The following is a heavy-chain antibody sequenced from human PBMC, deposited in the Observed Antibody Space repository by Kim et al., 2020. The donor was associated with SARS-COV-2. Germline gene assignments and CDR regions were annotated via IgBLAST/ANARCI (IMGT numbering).Heavy chain of an antibody. Sequence: GGSLRLSCAASGFTFSNAWMSWVRQAPGKGLEWVGRIKSKTDGGTTDYAAPVKGRFTISSDDSKSTLYLQMNSLKTEDTAVYYCTHTYYDILTGYYSPFYWGQGTLVTVSS. D-gene: IGHD3-9*01. CDR1: GFTFSNAW. CDR3: THTYYDILTGYYSPFY. CDR2: IKSKTDGGTT. V-gene: IGHV3-15*01. J-gene: IGHJ4*02.